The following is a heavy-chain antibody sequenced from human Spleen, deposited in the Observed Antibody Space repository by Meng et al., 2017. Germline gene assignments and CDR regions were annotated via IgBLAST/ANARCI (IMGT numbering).Heavy chain of an antibody. CDR1: GGTFSSYA. J-gene: IGHJ4*02. Sequence: SVKVSCKAFGGTFSSYAISWVRQAPGQGLEWMGGIIPIFGTANYAQKFQGRVTITADESTSTAYMELSSLRSEDTAVYYCAKPVADSSSWYNPHPFDYWGQGTLVTVSS. D-gene: IGHD6-13*01. CDR3: AKPVADSSSWYNPHPFDY. CDR2: IIPIFGTA. V-gene: IGHV1-69*13.